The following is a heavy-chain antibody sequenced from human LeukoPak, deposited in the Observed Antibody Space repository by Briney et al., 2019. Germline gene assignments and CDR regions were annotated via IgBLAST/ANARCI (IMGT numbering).Heavy chain of an antibody. V-gene: IGHV1-8*02. CDR1: GYTFTGYY. J-gene: IGHJ4*02. D-gene: IGHD3-10*02. CDR3: AGLTRFGELSYDY. Sequence: ASVKVSCKASGYTFTGYYMHWVRQAPGQGLEWMGWMNPNSGNTGYAQKFQGRVTMTRDTSISTAYMELSSLRSEDTAVYYCAGLTRFGELSYDYWGQGTLVTVSS. CDR2: MNPNSGNT.